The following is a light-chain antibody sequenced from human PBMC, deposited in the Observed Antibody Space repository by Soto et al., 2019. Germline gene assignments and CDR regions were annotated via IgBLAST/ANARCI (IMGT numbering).Light chain of an antibody. J-gene: IGLJ1*01. CDR3: NSYTSTNTYV. V-gene: IGLV2-14*03. CDR2: DVS. Sequence: QPALTQPASVSGSPGQAITISCSGTSSDVGAFNYVSWYQQHPGKAPKLMIYDVSNRPSGVSNRFSGSKSGNTASLTISGLRAEDEADYYCNSYTSTNTYVFGTGTKATVL. CDR1: SSDVGAFNY.